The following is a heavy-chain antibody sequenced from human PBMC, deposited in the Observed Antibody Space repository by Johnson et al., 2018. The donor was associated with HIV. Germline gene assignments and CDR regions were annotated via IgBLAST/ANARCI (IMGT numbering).Heavy chain of an antibody. D-gene: IGHD3-22*01. CDR3: AKDIGYDSSGNAFDI. V-gene: IGHV3-30-3*01. CDR1: GFTFSSYA. Sequence: VQLVESGGGSVQPGGSLRLSCAASGFTFSSYAIHWVRQAPGKGLEWVAVISDDGSNKYYGDSVKGRFTISRDNAKNSLYLQMNSLRAEDTALYYCAKDIGYDSSGNAFDIWGQGTMVTVSS. CDR2: ISDDGSNK. J-gene: IGHJ3*02.